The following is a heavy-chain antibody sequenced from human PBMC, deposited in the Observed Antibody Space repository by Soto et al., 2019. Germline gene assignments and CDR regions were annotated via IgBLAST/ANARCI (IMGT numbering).Heavy chain of an antibody. CDR2: INPSGGST. D-gene: IGHD3-22*01. CDR3: ARDRYYDRSGYQDY. CDR1: GYTFTSYY. Sequence: QVQLVQSGAEVKKPGASVKVSCKASGYTFTSYYMHWVRQAPGQGLEWMGIINPSGGSTSYAQKSQCGVTMTGDTSTSTVYMELSSLRSEDTAVYYCARDRYYDRSGYQDYWGQGTLVTVSS. V-gene: IGHV1-46*01. J-gene: IGHJ4*02.